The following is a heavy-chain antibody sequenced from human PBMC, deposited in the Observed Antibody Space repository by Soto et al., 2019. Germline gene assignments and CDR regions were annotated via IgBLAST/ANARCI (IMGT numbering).Heavy chain of an antibody. D-gene: IGHD4-17*01. CDR2: VSTTSSYI. J-gene: IGHJ4*02. CDR1: GFSLSSYT. CDR3: ARETPLDPDYGDNPFSDY. V-gene: IGHV3-21*01. Sequence: EVQLVESGGGLVKPGGSLRLSCAASGFSLSSYTMHWVRQAPGKGLEWVSLVSTTSSYINYADSVKGRFTISRDNARNSLYLKMNSLRAEDTAVYYCARETPLDPDYGDNPFSDYWGQGTLVTVSS.